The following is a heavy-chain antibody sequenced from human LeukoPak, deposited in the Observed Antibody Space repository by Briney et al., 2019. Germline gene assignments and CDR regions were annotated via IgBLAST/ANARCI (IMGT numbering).Heavy chain of an antibody. CDR1: GFTFSSYA. D-gene: IGHD3-10*01. CDR3: AKDRITMVRGATTFDP. J-gene: IGHJ5*02. CDR2: ISGSGGST. Sequence: GGSLRLSCAASGFTFSSYAMSWVRQAPGKGLEWVSAISGSGGSTYYADSVKGRFTISRDNSKNTLYLQMNSLRAEDTAVYYCAKDRITMVRGATTFDPWGQGTLVTVSS. V-gene: IGHV3-23*01.